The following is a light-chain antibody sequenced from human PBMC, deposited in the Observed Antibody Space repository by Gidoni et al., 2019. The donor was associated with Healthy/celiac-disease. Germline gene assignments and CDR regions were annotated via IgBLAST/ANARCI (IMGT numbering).Light chain of an antibody. CDR3: QQYDNLLLT. J-gene: IGKJ4*01. CDR1: QDISNY. V-gene: IGKV1-33*01. CDR2: DAS. Sequence: DIQMTHSPSSLSASVGDRVTITCQASQDISNYLNWYQQKPGQAPKLLIYDASKLETGVPSRFSGSGSGADFTFTISSLQPEDIATYYCQQYDNLLLTFGGGTKVEIK.